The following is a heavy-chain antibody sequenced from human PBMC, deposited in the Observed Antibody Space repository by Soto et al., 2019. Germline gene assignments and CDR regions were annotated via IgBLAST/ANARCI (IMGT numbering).Heavy chain of an antibody. CDR2: IDWDDDK. D-gene: IGHD6-13*01. CDR1: GFSLSTSGMC. CDR3: ARGLRHSSSWYNWFDP. V-gene: IGHV2-70*01. Sequence: VSGPTLVNPTQTPTLTCTFSGFSLSTSGMCVSWIRQPPGKALEWLALIDWDDDKYYSTSLKTRLTISKDTSKNQVVLTMTNMDPVDTATYYCARGLRHSSSWYNWFDPWGQGTLVTVSS. J-gene: IGHJ5*02.